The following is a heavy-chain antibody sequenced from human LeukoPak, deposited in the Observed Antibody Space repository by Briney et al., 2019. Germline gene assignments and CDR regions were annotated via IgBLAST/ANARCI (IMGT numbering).Heavy chain of an antibody. CDR3: ARVAPSTTFGVVTHRIFDY. D-gene: IGHD3-3*01. CDR1: SDSISSSNYY. J-gene: IGHJ4*02. V-gene: IGHV4-39*07. CDR2: IYYSGST. Sequence: SETLSLTCTVSSDSISSSNYYWGWIRQPPGKGLDWIGSIYYSGSTYYNPSLESRVTISVDTSKNQFSLMLTSVTAADTAMYYCARVAPSTTFGVVTHRIFDYWGQGTLVTVSS.